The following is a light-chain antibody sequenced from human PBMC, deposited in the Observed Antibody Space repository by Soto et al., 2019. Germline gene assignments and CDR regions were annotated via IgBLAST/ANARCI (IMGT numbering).Light chain of an antibody. Sequence: EIVMTQSPGTLSLSPGDTATLSCRASQSLGSDLAWYQQKPGQAPRLLIFGASARPTGIPARISGSGSGIEFTLTISSLRSEDFAVYFCQQYYNWPRTFGQGSKVDIK. CDR2: GAS. CDR3: QQYYNWPRT. V-gene: IGKV3-15*01. J-gene: IGKJ1*01. CDR1: QSLGSD.